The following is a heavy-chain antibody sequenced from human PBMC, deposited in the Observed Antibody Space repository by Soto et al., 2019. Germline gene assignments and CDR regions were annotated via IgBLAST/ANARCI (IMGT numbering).Heavy chain of an antibody. CDR2: IIPMFATA. Sequence: QVQLVQSGAEVKKPESSVKVSCKAPGGTFSTYAISWVRQAPGQGLEWMGGIIPMFATANYAQRFQDRVTITADESTNTVYMELSSLRSEDTAVYFCASGIRLWLRRINNGYSGWGQGTLVTVSS. CDR3: ASGIRLWLRRINNGYSG. J-gene: IGHJ4*02. CDR1: GGTFSTYA. V-gene: IGHV1-69*12. D-gene: IGHD5-12*01.